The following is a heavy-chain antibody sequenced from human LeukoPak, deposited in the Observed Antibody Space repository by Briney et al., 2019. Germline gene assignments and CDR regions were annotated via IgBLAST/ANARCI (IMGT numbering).Heavy chain of an antibody. Sequence: SETLSHTCTVSGGSISSSTYYWGWIRQPPGKGLEWIGTIYYSGSTYYNPSLKSRVTISVDTSKNQFSLKLSSVTAADTAVYYCARPNYYELNFQHWGQGTLVTVSS. CDR1: GGSISSSTYY. V-gene: IGHV4-39*01. J-gene: IGHJ1*01. CDR3: ARPNYYELNFQH. CDR2: IYYSGST. D-gene: IGHD3-22*01.